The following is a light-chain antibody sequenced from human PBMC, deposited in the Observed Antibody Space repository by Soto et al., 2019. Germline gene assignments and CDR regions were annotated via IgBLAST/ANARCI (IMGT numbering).Light chain of an antibody. CDR2: DVS. CDR3: CSYAGSFLYV. J-gene: IGLJ1*01. Sequence: QSVLTQPRSVSGSPGQSVTISCTGTSSDVGGYNYVSWYQQHPGKAPKLMIYDVSKRPSGVPDRFSGSKSGNTASLTISGLQAEDEADYDCCSYAGSFLYVFGTGTKLTVL. V-gene: IGLV2-11*01. CDR1: SSDVGGYNY.